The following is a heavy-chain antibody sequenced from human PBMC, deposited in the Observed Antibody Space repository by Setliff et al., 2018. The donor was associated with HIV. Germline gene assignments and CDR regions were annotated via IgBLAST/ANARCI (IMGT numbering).Heavy chain of an antibody. CDR3: ARPIAAAGLFDS. CDR1: GFTFSSAW. J-gene: IGHJ4*02. Sequence: GGSLRLSCAASGFTFSSAWMGWVRQAPATGLEWVANIKQDGSEKYYVDSVKGRFTISRDNAKNSLYLQMNSLRAEDTAVYYCARPIAAAGLFDSWGQGTLVTVSS. CDR2: IKQDGSEK. D-gene: IGHD6-13*01. V-gene: IGHV3-7*01.